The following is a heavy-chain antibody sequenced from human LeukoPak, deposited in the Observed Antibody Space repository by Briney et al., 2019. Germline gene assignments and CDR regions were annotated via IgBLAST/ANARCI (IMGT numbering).Heavy chain of an antibody. V-gene: IGHV4-59*08. D-gene: IGHD2-15*01. J-gene: IGHJ6*03. CDR3: ARQGYCSGGSCPHYYYYYYMDV. CDR2: IYYSGST. CDR1: GGSISRYY. Sequence: SETLSLTCTVSGGSISRYYWSWIRQPPGKGLEWIWYIYYSGSTNYNPSLKSRVTISVDTSKNQFSLKLRSVTAADTAVYYCARQGYCSGGSCPHYYYYYYMDVWGKGTTVTVSS.